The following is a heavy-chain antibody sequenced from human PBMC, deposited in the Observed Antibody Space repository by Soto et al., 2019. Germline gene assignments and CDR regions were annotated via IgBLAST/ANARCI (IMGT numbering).Heavy chain of an antibody. J-gene: IGHJ4*02. D-gene: IGHD1-26*01. V-gene: IGHV1-8*01. Sequence: ASLKLSCKASGYSFTSLDINWVRQTAGQGLEWMGWMEPSTGRTGYAQKFQGRVTMTRDTSINTAYMELTTLTSDDTAFYYCARGVSAGVDYWGQGTLVTVS. CDR2: MEPSTGRT. CDR3: ARGVSAGVDY. CDR1: GYSFTSLD.